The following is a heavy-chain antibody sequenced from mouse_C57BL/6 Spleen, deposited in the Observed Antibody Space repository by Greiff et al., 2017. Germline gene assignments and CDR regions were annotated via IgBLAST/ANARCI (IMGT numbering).Heavy chain of an antibody. CDR1: GYTFTSYW. D-gene: IGHD2-5*01. Sequence: VQLQQPGAELVKPGASVKLSCKASGYTFTSYWMQWVKQRPGQGLEWIGEIDPSDSYTNYNQKFKGKATLTVDTSSSTAYMQLISLTSEDSAVYYCASYYSNHGYFDYWGQGTTLTVSS. V-gene: IGHV1-50*01. CDR2: IDPSDSYT. J-gene: IGHJ2*01. CDR3: ASYYSNHGYFDY.